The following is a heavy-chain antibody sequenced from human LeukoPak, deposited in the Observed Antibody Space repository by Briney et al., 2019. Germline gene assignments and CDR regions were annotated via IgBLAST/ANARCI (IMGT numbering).Heavy chain of an antibody. V-gene: IGHV4-39*07. D-gene: IGHD6-13*01. CDR2: IYYSGST. Sequence: PSETLSLTCTVSGGSISSSSYYWGWIRQPPGKGLEWIGSIYYSGSTYYNPSLKSRVTISVDTSKNQFSLKLSSVTAADTAVYYCARDSIAAAGTGYWGQGTLVTVSS. CDR3: ARDSIAAAGTGY. J-gene: IGHJ4*02. CDR1: GGSISSSSYY.